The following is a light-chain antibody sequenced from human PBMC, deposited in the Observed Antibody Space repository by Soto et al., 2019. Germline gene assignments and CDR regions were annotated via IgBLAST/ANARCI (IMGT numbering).Light chain of an antibody. Sequence: EIVLTQSPPTPSLSPGERATLSCRASQSVSSYLAWYQQKPGQAPRLLIYDASNRATGIPARFSGSGSGTDFTLTISSLEPEDFAVYYCQQRSNWLTFGQGTRLEIK. J-gene: IGKJ5*01. CDR2: DAS. V-gene: IGKV3-11*01. CDR1: QSVSSY. CDR3: QQRSNWLT.